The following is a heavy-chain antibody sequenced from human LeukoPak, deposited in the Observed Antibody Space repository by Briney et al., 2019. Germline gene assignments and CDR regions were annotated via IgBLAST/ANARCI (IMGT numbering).Heavy chain of an antibody. CDR2: IWYLGGTDK. D-gene: IGHD3-3*01. CDR3: ARDRGFQFLEGSLDV. Sequence: GGSLRLSCAASGFTFSRYGMRWVRQAPGKGLEWVAVIWYLGGTDKYYTDSVKGRFTISRDNSKNTLYLQMNIMRDEDTAVYYCARDRGFQFLEGSLDVWGQGTTVTVSS. V-gene: IGHV3-33*01. CDR1: GFTFSRYG. J-gene: IGHJ6*02.